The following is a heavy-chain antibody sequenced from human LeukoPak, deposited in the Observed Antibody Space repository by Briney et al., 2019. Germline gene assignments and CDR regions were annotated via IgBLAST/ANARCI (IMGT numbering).Heavy chain of an antibody. V-gene: IGHV3-23*01. CDR2: ITNNADAT. D-gene: IGHD3-3*01. CDR1: GFTFRNFA. Sequence: GGSLRLSCAASGFTFRNFAMSWVRQAPGKGLEWVSHITNNADATYYADSVKGRFTVSRDNSNNMLYLQLDSLRAEDAAVYYRAKDFWSGNYQSGGLDVWAQGSTVTVSS. CDR3: AKDFWSGNYQSGGLDV. J-gene: IGHJ6*02.